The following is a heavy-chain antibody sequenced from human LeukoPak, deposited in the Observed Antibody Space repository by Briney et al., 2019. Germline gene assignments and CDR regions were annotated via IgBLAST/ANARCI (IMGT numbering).Heavy chain of an antibody. Sequence: SETLSLTCTVSGYSISSGYYWDWIRQPPGKGLEWIGSIYHSGSTYYNPSLKSRVTISVKTSKNQFSLKLSSVTAADTAVYYCARVTGYMIEDYFDYWGQGTLVTVSS. CDR3: ARVTGYMIEDYFDY. CDR1: GYSISSGYY. CDR2: IYHSGST. V-gene: IGHV4-38-2*02. D-gene: IGHD3-22*01. J-gene: IGHJ4*02.